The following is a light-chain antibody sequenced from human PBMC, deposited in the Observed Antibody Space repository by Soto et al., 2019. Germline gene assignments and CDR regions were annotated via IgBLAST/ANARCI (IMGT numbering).Light chain of an antibody. V-gene: IGLV2-11*01. CDR1: SSDVGGYNS. CDR2: DVT. J-gene: IGLJ2*01. CDR3: CSYAASYTYV. Sequence: QSALTQPRSVSGSPGQSVTISCTGTSSDVGGYNSVSWYQQHPGKAPKLMIYDVTKRPSGVPDRFSGSKSGNTASLTISGLQAEDEDDYYCCSYAASYTYVFGGGTKLTVL.